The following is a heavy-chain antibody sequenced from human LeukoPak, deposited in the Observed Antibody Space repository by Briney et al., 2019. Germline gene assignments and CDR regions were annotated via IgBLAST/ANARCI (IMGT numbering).Heavy chain of an antibody. CDR2: IHYSGST. D-gene: IGHD3-22*01. J-gene: IGHJ3*01. CDR1: GYSISSAYY. CDR3: SRVVVIDAFDV. V-gene: IGHV4-38-2*02. Sequence: SETLSLTCSVSGYSISSAYYWGWIRQPPGKGLEWIATIHYSGSTYYNPSLKSRVTISLDTSKNQFSLQLTSVTAADTAVYYCSRVVVIDAFDVWGQGTMVTVSS.